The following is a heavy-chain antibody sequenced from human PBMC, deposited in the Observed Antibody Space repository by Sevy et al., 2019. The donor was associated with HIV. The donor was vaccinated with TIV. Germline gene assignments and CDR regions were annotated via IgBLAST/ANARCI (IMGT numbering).Heavy chain of an antibody. D-gene: IGHD6-13*01. V-gene: IGHV1-69*13. CDR3: ARSGSSSWPGAFDI. CDR1: GGTFSSYA. Sequence: ASVKVSCKASGGTFSSYAISWVRQAPGQGLEWMGGIIPIFGTENYAQKFQGRVTITADESTGTAYMELSSLGSEDTAVYYCARSGSSSWPGAFDIWGQGTMVTVSS. J-gene: IGHJ3*02. CDR2: IIPIFGTE.